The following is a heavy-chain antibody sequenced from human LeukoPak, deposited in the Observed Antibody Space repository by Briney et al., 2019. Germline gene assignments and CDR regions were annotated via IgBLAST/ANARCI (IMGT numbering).Heavy chain of an antibody. J-gene: IGHJ6*03. CDR3: ARVWDYYYYMDV. CDR1: GFAFSSYS. Sequence: PGGSLRLSCAASGFAFSSYSMNWVRQAPGKGLEWVSSISSSSSYIYYADSVKGRFTISRDNAKNSMYLQMNSLRAEDTAVYYCARVWDYYYYMDVWGKGTTVTVSS. CDR2: ISSSSSYI. V-gene: IGHV3-21*01. D-gene: IGHD3-16*01.